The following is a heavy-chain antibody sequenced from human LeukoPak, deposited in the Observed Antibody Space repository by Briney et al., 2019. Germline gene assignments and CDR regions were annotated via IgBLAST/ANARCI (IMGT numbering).Heavy chain of an antibody. CDR2: IIPIFGTA. Sequence: GASVKVSCKASGGTFSSYAISWVRQAPGQGLEWMGGIIPIFGTANYAQKFQGRVTITADESTSTAYMELSSLRSEDTAVYYCARGGVMKGYYGSGRRYGMDDWGQGTTVTVSS. D-gene: IGHD3-10*01. CDR1: GGTFSSYA. CDR3: ARGGVMKGYYGSGRRYGMDD. J-gene: IGHJ6*02. V-gene: IGHV1-69*01.